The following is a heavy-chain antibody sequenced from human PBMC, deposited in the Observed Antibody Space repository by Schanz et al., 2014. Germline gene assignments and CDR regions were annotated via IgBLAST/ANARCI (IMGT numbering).Heavy chain of an antibody. CDR1: GFNFSDYA. CDR2: ISGGGGTT. V-gene: IGHV3-23*01. Sequence: EVQLLESGGGWVQPGGSLRLSCAASGFNFSDYAMCWVRQAPGKGLEWVSAISGGGGTTYYTDSVKGRFPISRDNSKSTLYLQMNSLRAEDTAVYYCAKDGPGGSGSYSADGGMDVWGQGTTVTVSS. CDR3: AKDGPGGSGSYSADGGMDV. D-gene: IGHD3-10*01. J-gene: IGHJ6*02.